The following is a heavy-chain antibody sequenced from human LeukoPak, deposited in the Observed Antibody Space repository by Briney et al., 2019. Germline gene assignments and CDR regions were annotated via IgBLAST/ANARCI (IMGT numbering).Heavy chain of an antibody. D-gene: IGHD6-13*01. CDR3: ARESYSSSTYYYYGMDV. V-gene: IGHV1-18*01. Sequence: ASVKASCKASGYTFTSYGISWVRQAPGQGLEWMGWISAYNGNTNYAQKLQGRVTMTTDTSTSTAYMELRSLRSDDTAVYYCARESYSSSTYYYYGMDVWGQGTTVTVSS. CDR1: GYTFTSYG. J-gene: IGHJ6*02. CDR2: ISAYNGNT.